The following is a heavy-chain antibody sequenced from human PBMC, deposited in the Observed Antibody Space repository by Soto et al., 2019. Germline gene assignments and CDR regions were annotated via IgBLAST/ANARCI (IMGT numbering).Heavy chain of an antibody. CDR3: ARGASNWQYFDY. V-gene: IGHV4-59*01. CDR2: FHYSGIS. D-gene: IGHD4-4*01. J-gene: IGHJ4*02. Sequence: QVQQQESGPGLVKPSETLSLTCTVSDASIRGYYWSWIRQPPGKGLEWIGYFHYSGISNYNSSLKSRVTMSLDTSKNHFSLKLSSVSAADTAIYYCARGASNWQYFDYWGQGALVTVSS. CDR1: DASIRGYY.